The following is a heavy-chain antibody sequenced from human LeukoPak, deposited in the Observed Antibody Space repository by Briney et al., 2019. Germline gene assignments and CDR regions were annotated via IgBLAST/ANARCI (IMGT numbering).Heavy chain of an antibody. J-gene: IGHJ5*02. CDR1: GDSISRSRHF. D-gene: IGHD3-10*01. Sequence: PSETLSLTCNVSGDSISRSRHFWAWIRQSPGRGLEWIGYIYNSGSTYYNPSLKSRVTMSVDTSKNQFSLKLSSVTAADTAVYYCARGIMVRGDRKNWFDPWGQGTLVTVSS. CDR2: IYNSGST. CDR3: ARGIMVRGDRKNWFDP. V-gene: IGHV4-39*07.